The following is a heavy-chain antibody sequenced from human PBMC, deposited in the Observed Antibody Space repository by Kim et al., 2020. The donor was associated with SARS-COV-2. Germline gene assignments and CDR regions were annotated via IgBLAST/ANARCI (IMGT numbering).Heavy chain of an antibody. V-gene: IGHV3-9*01. CDR1: RFIIGDYA. D-gene: IGHD3-9*01. CDR3: AKGYDILTEDYFDY. Sequence: GGSLRLSCAASRFIIGDYAMHWVRQAPGKGLEWVSGISWNSGSIGYADSVKGRFTISRDNAKNSLYLQMNSLRAEDTAFYYCAKGYDILTEDYFDYWGQG. CDR2: ISWNSGSI. J-gene: IGHJ4*02.